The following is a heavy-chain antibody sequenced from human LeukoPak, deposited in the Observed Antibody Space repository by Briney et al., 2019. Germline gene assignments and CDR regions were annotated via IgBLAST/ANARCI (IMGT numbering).Heavy chain of an antibody. V-gene: IGHV4-59*01. D-gene: IGHD4-11*01. J-gene: IGHJ4*02. CDR2: IYDRGST. Sequence: SETLSLTCTVSGGSISSYYWSWIRQPPPKGLEWMGNIYDRGSTKYNPSLKSRVTISVDTSKNQFSLRLSSVTAADTAVYYCARGRTFYSWGQGTLVTVSS. CDR3: ARGRTFYS. CDR1: GGSISSYY.